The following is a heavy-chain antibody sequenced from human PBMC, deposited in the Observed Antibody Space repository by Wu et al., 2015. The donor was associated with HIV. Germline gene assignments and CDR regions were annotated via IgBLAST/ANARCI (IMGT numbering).Heavy chain of an antibody. CDR2: ISAHNGKT. CDR1: GYTFTAYG. V-gene: IGHV1-18*01. D-gene: IGHD6-6*01. Sequence: QVQLVQSGVEVKKPGASVKVSCKASGYTFTAYGISWVRQAPGQGLEWVGWISAHNGKTKYAQKLQDRVIMTTDTSRGTAYMELRSLRSGDTAVYYCARDGWSIAARPSSGYYYYYYMDVWGKGDHGHRLL. CDR3: ARDGWSIAARPSSGYYYYYYMDV. J-gene: IGHJ6*03.